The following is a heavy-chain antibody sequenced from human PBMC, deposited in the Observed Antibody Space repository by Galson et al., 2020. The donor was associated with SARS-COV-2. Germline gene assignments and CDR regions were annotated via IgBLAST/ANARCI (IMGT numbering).Heavy chain of an antibody. D-gene: IGHD1-26*01. CDR1: GFTVRGNF. CDR2: IYPGGRT. V-gene: IGHV3-53*01. J-gene: IGHJ4*02. Sequence: GGSLRLSCAASGFTVRGNFMTWVRQAPGRGLEWLSLIYPGGRTYYADPVKGRFTISRDDSKNTLYLQMNSLRAEDTAVYYCARDPYSATSSLRDSWGQGTLVTVSS. CDR3: ARDPYSATSSLRDS.